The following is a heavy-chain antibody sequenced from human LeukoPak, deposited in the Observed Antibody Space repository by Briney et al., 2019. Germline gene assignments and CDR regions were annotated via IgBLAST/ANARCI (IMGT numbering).Heavy chain of an antibody. CDR2: ISYDGSNK. V-gene: IGHV3-30*03. CDR1: GFTFSSYG. CDR3: ARARSPDL. J-gene: IGHJ2*01. Sequence: PGRSLRLSCAASGFTFSSYGMHWVRQAPGKGLEWVAVISYDGSNKYYADSVKGRFTISRDNSKNTLYLQMNSLRAEDTAVYYCARARSPDLWGRGTLVTVSS.